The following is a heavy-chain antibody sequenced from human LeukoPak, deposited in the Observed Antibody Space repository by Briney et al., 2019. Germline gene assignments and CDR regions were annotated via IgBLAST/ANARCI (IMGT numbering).Heavy chain of an antibody. CDR1: GGTFSSYA. CDR2: IIPILGIA. J-gene: IGHJ3*02. V-gene: IGHV1-69*04. Sequence: SVKVSCKASGGTFSSYAISWVRQAPGQGLEWMGRIIPILGIANYAQKFQGRVTITADKSTSTAYMELSSLRSEDTAVYYCARDLYDSRGSAEIYDAFDIWGQGTMVTVSS. CDR3: ARDLYDSRGSAEIYDAFDI. D-gene: IGHD3-22*01.